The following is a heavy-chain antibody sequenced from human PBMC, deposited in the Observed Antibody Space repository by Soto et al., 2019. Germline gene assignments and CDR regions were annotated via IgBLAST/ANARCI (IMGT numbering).Heavy chain of an antibody. CDR1: GGSFSGYY. Sequence: PSETLSLTYAVYGGSFSGYYWSWIRQPPGKGLEWIGEINHSGSTNYNPSLKSRVTISVDTSKNQFSLKLSSVTAADTAVYYCAITPVVVAATRWFDPWGQGTLVTVSS. V-gene: IGHV4-34*01. CDR3: AITPVVVAATRWFDP. CDR2: INHSGST. D-gene: IGHD2-15*01. J-gene: IGHJ5*02.